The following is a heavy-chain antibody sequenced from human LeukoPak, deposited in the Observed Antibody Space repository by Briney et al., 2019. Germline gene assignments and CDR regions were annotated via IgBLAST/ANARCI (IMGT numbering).Heavy chain of an antibody. CDR3: ARGTLSAMNLLGLYYGMDV. V-gene: IGHV1-8*01. J-gene: IGHJ6*02. CDR1: GYTFTSYD. D-gene: IGHD5-18*01. Sequence: ASVTVSCKASGYTFTSYDINWVRQATGQGLEWMGWMNPNSGNTGYAQKFQGRVTMTRNTSISTAYMELSSLRSEDTAVYYCARGTLSAMNLLGLYYGMDVWGQGTTVTVSS. CDR2: MNPNSGNT.